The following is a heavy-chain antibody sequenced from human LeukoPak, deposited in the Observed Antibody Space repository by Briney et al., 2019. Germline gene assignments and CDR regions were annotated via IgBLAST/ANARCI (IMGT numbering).Heavy chain of an antibody. Sequence: PGGSLRLSCAASGFTFSSYAMSWVRQAPGKGLEWVSAISGSGGSTYYADSVKGRFTISRDNAKNSLYLQMNSLRAEDTAVYYCARGSGSYFAYYYYYYMDVWGKGTTVTVSS. J-gene: IGHJ6*03. CDR2: ISGSGGST. V-gene: IGHV3-23*01. CDR1: GFTFSSYA. D-gene: IGHD3-10*01. CDR3: ARGSGSYFAYYYYYYMDV.